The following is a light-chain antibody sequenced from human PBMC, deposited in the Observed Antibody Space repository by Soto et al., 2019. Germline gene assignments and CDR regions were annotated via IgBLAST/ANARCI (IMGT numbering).Light chain of an antibody. CDR1: QSVGTS. Sequence: DIVLTQSPSTLSLSPGDRATLSCRASQSVGTSLAWYKQKPGQAPKLLIHDAAYRASGIPARFSGSGSGTAFSLSISSLEPDDFAVYYCQQRSSWPRTFGRGTKVEV. J-gene: IGKJ1*01. V-gene: IGKV3-11*01. CDR2: DAA. CDR3: QQRSSWPRT.